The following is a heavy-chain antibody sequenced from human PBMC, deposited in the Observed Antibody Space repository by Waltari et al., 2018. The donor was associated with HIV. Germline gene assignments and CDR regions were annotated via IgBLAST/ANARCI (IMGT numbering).Heavy chain of an antibody. CDR3: AKGDCNSPSCPFDF. CDR1: GFIFSSYD. V-gene: IGHV3-23*01. Sequence: EVQLLESGGGLIEPGGSLRLSCVGSGFIFSSYDMSWVGQAPGKGLEWVSGIRVSGNSTYYAGSVNGRFIISRDNSKNTVFLQMNSLRAEDTAVYYCAKGDCNSPSCPFDFWGQVTLVTVSS. J-gene: IGHJ4*02. D-gene: IGHD2-2*01. CDR2: IRVSGNST.